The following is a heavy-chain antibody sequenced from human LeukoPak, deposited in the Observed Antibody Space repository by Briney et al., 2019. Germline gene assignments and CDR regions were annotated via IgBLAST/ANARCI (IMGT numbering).Heavy chain of an antibody. V-gene: IGHV4-34*01. D-gene: IGHD3-3*01. J-gene: IGHJ4*02. Sequence: SETLSLTCTVSGGSISGYYWSWIRQPPGKGLEWIGEINHSGSTNYNPSLKSRVTISVDTSKNQFSLKLSSVTAADTAVYYCARGNPYYDFWSGYYTLHYFDYWGQGTLVTVSS. CDR2: INHSGST. CDR1: GGSISGYY. CDR3: ARGNPYYDFWSGYYTLHYFDY.